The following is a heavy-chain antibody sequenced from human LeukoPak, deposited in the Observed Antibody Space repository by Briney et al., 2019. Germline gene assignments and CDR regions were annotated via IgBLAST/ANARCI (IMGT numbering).Heavy chain of an antibody. V-gene: IGHV3-15*01. CDR2: IKSKTDGGTT. J-gene: IGHJ4*02. Sequence: TGGSLRLSCAASGFTFSNAWMSWVRQAPEKGLEWVGRIKSKTDGGTTDYAAPVKGRFTISRDDSKNTLYLQMNSLKTEDTAVYYCTTTFTYYYGSGSPYWGQGTLVTVSS. D-gene: IGHD3-10*01. CDR1: GFTFSNAW. CDR3: TTTFTYYYGSGSPY.